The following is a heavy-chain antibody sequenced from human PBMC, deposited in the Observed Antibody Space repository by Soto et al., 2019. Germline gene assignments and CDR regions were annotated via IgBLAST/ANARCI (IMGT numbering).Heavy chain of an antibody. V-gene: IGHV3-30-3*01. CDR1: GFTFSSYA. D-gene: IGHD1-1*01. J-gene: IGHJ5*02. CDR2: ISYDGSNK. Sequence: QVQLVESGGGVVQPGRSLRLSCAASGFTFSSYAMHWVRQAPGKGLEWVAVISYDGSNKYYADSVKGRFTISRDNSKNTLYLQMNSLRAEDTAVYYCASDPTKTGSAVNWFDPWGQGTLVTVSS. CDR3: ASDPTKTGSAVNWFDP.